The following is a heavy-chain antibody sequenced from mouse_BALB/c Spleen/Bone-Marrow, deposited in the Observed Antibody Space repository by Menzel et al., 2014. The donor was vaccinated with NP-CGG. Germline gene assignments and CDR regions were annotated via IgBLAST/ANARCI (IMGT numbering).Heavy chain of an antibody. Sequence: EVMLVESGGGLVQPGGSLNLSCAASGFDFSRYWMSWARQAPGKGQEWIGEISPGSSTINYTPSLKDKFIISRDNAKNTLYLQMSKVRSEDTALYYCARLAVWGAMDYWGQGTSVTVSS. D-gene: IGHD2-10*02. CDR1: GFDFSRYW. CDR3: ARLAVWGAMDY. CDR2: ISPGSSTI. V-gene: IGHV4-2*02. J-gene: IGHJ4*01.